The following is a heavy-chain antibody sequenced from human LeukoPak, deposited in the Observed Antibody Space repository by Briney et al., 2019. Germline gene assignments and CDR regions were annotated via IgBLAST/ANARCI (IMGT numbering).Heavy chain of an antibody. CDR2: IYYSGST. J-gene: IGHJ3*02. CDR1: GGSISSSSYY. Sequence: SETLSLTCTVSGGSISSSSYYWGWIRQPPGKGLEWIGSIYYSGSTYYNPSLKSRVTISVDTSKNQFSLKLSSVTAAGTAVYYCANGRYFDWFSAFDIWGQGTMVTVSS. CDR3: ANGRYFDWFSAFDI. D-gene: IGHD3-9*01. V-gene: IGHV4-39*01.